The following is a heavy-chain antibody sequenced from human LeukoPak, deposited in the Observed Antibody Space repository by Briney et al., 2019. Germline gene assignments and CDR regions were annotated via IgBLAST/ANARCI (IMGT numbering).Heavy chain of an antibody. CDR2: IYYSAST. CDR1: GGSITSYY. Sequence: SETLSLTCTVSGGSITSYYWSWIRQPPGEGLEWIGYIYYSASTNYNPSLTSRVTISVDTSKNQISLKLSSVTAADTAVYYCARGGVNYKIAGPWGQGALVTVSS. CDR3: ARGGVNYKIAGP. V-gene: IGHV4-59*01. D-gene: IGHD3-10*01. J-gene: IGHJ5*02.